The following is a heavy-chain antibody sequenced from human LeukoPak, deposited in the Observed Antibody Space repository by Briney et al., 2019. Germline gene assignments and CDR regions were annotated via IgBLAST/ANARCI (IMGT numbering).Heavy chain of an antibody. CDR2: IYYSGST. Sequence: SETLSLTCTVSGGSISSYYWSWIRQPPGKGLEWIGYIYYSGSTYYNPSLKSRVTISVDTSKNQFSLKLSSVTAADTAVYYCARTNASGVGRWFDPWGQGTLVTVSS. CDR1: GGSISSYY. V-gene: IGHV4-59*06. J-gene: IGHJ5*02. D-gene: IGHD2-8*01. CDR3: ARTNASGVGRWFDP.